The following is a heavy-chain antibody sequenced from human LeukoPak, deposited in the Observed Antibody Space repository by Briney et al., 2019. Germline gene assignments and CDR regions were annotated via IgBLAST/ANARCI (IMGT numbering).Heavy chain of an antibody. Sequence: SETLSLTCTVSGGFISNHYWSWIRQPPGKGLEWIGNFHYSGSINYNPALKSRVTISVDTSKNQFSLKLTSVTAADTAVYYCARKQRVPYYFDYWGQGTLVTVSS. CDR1: GGFISNHY. CDR3: ARKQRVPYYFDY. D-gene: IGHD6-25*01. J-gene: IGHJ4*02. V-gene: IGHV4-59*11. CDR2: FHYSGSI.